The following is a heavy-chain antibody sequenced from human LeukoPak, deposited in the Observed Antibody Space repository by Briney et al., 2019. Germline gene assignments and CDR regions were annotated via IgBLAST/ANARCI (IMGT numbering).Heavy chain of an antibody. Sequence: GEALQISCKGAGYSFTNYWIGWVRRVPGKGLEWMGIRNPADSDTRYSPSFQGQVTISVDKSISTAYLQWSSLKASDTAIYYCARHVSSSRVAYDVWGQGTMVTVSS. J-gene: IGHJ3*01. D-gene: IGHD2-2*01. CDR3: ARHVSSSRVAYDV. V-gene: IGHV5-51*01. CDR1: GYSFTNYW. CDR2: RNPADSDT.